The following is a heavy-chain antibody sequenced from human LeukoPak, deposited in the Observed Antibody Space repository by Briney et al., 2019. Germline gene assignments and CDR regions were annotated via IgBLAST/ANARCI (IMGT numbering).Heavy chain of an antibody. CDR2: ISAYNGNT. CDR1: GYTFTSYG. V-gene: IGHV1-18*01. Sequence: GASVKVSCKASGYTFTSYGISWVRQAPGQGLEWMGWISAYNGNTNYAQKLQGRVTMTTDTSTSTAYMELRSLRSDDTAVYYCARAKHYSGSGSSCFPDYWGQGTLVTVSS. D-gene: IGHD3-10*01. CDR3: ARAKHYSGSGSSCFPDY. J-gene: IGHJ4*02.